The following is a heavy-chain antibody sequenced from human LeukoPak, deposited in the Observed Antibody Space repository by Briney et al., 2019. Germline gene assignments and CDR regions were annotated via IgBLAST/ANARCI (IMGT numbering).Heavy chain of an antibody. CDR2: IYPGDSDT. CDR1: GYSFTRYW. V-gene: IGHV5-51*01. CDR3: ARLGRRSTRYSYGLGYYYGMDV. J-gene: IGHJ6*02. Sequence: GESLKISCKGSGYSFTRYWIGWVRQMPGKGLEWMGIIYPGDSDTRYSPSFQGQVTISADKSISTAYLQWSSLKASDTAMYYCARLGRRSTRYSYGLGYYYGMDVWGQGTTVTVSS. D-gene: IGHD5-18*01.